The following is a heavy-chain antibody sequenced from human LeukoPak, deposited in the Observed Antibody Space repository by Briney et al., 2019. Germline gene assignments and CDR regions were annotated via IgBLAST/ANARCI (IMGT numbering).Heavy chain of an antibody. CDR2: IYYSGST. J-gene: IGHJ5*02. CDR3: ARGYSGWTDNWFDP. Sequence: PSETLSLTCTVSAGSISSYYWSWIRQPPGKGLEWIGYIYYSGSTNYNPSLKSRVTISVDTSKNQFSLKLSSVTAADTAVYYCARGYSGWTDNWFDPWGQGSLVTVSS. V-gene: IGHV4-59*01. D-gene: IGHD6-19*01. CDR1: AGSISSYY.